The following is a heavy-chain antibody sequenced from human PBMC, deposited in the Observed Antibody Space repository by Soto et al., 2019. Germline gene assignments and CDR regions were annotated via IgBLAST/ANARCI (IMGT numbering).Heavy chain of an antibody. CDR1: GVSISNGGYY. Sequence: QVKLQESGPGLVKPSQTLSLTCSVSGVSISNGGYYWNWIRQHPGKGLEWIGYIDVTGATYYNPSLRSRVSMSVDTSRNQFSLRLTSVTAADTAIYYCAREMYTTRFDFWGPGTLVTVSS. D-gene: IGHD1-1*01. CDR3: AREMYTTRFDF. V-gene: IGHV4-31*03. J-gene: IGHJ4*02. CDR2: IDVTGAT.